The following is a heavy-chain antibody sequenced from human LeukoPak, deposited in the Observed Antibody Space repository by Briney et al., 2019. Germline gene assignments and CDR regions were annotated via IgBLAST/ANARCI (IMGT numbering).Heavy chain of an antibody. D-gene: IGHD2-2*01. CDR2: IKQDGSEK. Sequence: GGSLRLSCAASGFTFSSYWMSWVPQAPGKGLEGVANIKQDGSEKYYVDSVKGRFTITRDNAKTSLYLQMNSMRAEDTAVYYCARDQRYCSSSSCPWEPFDYWGQGTLVTVSS. V-gene: IGHV3-7*05. J-gene: IGHJ4*02. CDR1: GFTFSSYW. CDR3: ARDQRYCSSSSCPWEPFDY.